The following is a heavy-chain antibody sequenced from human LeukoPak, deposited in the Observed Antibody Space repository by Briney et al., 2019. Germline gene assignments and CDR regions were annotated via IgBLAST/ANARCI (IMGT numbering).Heavy chain of an antibody. D-gene: IGHD6-19*01. CDR1: GFTFSSFT. J-gene: IGHJ3*02. V-gene: IGHV3-48*01. Sequence: GGSLRLSCAASGFTFSSFTMNWVRQAPGKGLEWVSYISSSRSTIYYADSVKGRFTISRDNAKNSLYLRMNSLRAEDTAVYYCARSGWYAGGYDAFDIWGQGTMVTVSS. CDR3: ARSGWYAGGYDAFDI. CDR2: ISSSRSTI.